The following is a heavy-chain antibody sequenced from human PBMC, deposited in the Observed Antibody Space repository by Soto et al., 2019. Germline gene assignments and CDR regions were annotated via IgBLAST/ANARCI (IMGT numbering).Heavy chain of an antibody. V-gene: IGHV3-21*01. CDR3: ARDLSGYSYGLELDP. CDR2: ISSSSSYI. J-gene: IGHJ5*02. CDR1: GFTFSSYS. Sequence: TGGSLRLSCAASGFTFSSYSMNWVRQAPGKGLEWVSSISSSSSYIYYADSVKGRFTISRDNAKNSLYLQMNSLRAEDTAVYYCARDLSGYSYGLELDPWGQGTLVTVSS. D-gene: IGHD5-18*01.